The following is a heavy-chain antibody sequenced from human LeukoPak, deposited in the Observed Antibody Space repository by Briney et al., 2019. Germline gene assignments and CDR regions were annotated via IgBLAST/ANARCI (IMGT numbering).Heavy chain of an antibody. CDR3: AKNRDYYTTHDY. J-gene: IGHJ4*02. Sequence: GGPLRRSCAASGFTFSSYAMSWVRQAPGQGLEWFSAISGSGGSTYYADSVKGRFTISRDNTKNTLYLEMTGLRAEDRAVYYCAKNRDYYTTHDYWGQGTLVTVSS. CDR2: ISGSGGST. V-gene: IGHV3-23*01. D-gene: IGHD3-22*01. CDR1: GFTFSSYA.